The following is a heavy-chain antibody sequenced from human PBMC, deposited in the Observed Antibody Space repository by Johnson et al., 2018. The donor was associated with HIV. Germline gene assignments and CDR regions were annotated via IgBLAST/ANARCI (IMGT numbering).Heavy chain of an antibody. V-gene: IGHV3-23*04. CDR1: GFTFSSYD. J-gene: IGHJ3*02. Sequence: VQLVESGGGLVQPGGSLRLSCAASGFTFSSYDMHWVRQATGKGLEWVSAISGSGGSTYYADSVKGRFTISRENSKNTLSLQMNSLRAEDTAVYYCARERNYGTHAAFDIWGQGTMVTVSS. CDR2: ISGSGGST. CDR3: ARERNYGTHAAFDI. D-gene: IGHD1-7*01.